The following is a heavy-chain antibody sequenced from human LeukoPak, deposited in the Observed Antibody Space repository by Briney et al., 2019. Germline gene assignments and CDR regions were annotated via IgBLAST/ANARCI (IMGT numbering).Heavy chain of an antibody. CDR2: IKQDGSEK. Sequence: PGGSLRLSCAASGFTFSSYRMSWVRQAPGKGLEWVANIKQDGSEKYYVDSVKGRFAISRDNAKNSLYLQMNSLRAEDTAVYYCARVRSFVGWYYFDYWGQGTLVTVSS. CDR1: GFTFSSYR. CDR3: ARVRSFVGWYYFDY. D-gene: IGHD1-26*01. V-gene: IGHV3-7*01. J-gene: IGHJ4*02.